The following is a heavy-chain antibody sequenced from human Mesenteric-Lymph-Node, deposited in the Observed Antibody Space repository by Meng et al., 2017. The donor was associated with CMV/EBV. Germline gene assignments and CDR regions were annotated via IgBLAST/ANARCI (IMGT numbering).Heavy chain of an antibody. CDR2: ILSNDEK. CDR3: ARIRVYDFWSGYPDY. V-gene: IGHV2-26*01. J-gene: IGHJ4*02. CDR1: GFPLSNARMG. D-gene: IGHD3-3*01. Sequence: SGPTLVKPTETLTLTCTVSGFPLSNARMGVSWIRQPPGKALEWLAHILSNDEKSYSTSLKSRLTISKDTSKSQVVLTMTNMDPVDTATYYCARIRVYDFWSGYPDYWGQGTLVTVSS.